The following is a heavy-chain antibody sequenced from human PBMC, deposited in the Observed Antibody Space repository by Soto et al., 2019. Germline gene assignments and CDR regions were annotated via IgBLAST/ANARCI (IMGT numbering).Heavy chain of an antibody. V-gene: IGHV3-33*01. CDR2: IWYDGSNK. CDR1: GFTFSSYG. D-gene: IGHD6-13*01. Sequence: QVQLVESGGGVVQPGRSLRLSCAASGFTFSSYGMHWVRQAPGKGLGWVAVIWYDGSNKYYADSVKGRFTISRDNSKNTLYLQMNSLRAEDTAVYYCARELVLEGGNDYWGQGTLVTVSS. CDR3: ARELVLEGGNDY. J-gene: IGHJ4*02.